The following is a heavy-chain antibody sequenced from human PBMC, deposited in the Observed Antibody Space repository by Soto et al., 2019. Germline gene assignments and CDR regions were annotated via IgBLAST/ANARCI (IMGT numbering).Heavy chain of an antibody. CDR2: ISYAGRDK. Sequence: QVQLVESGGGVVQPGRSLRLSCAASGFTFSSYAMHWVRQAPGKGLEWVAVISYAGRDKYYADSVKGRFTISRDNSKNTLNLQMNSLRADDTAVYYCAKALGELSPESYDYWGQGTLITVSS. CDR3: AKALGELSPESYDY. CDR1: GFTFSSYA. V-gene: IGHV3-30*18. D-gene: IGHD3-16*02. J-gene: IGHJ4*02.